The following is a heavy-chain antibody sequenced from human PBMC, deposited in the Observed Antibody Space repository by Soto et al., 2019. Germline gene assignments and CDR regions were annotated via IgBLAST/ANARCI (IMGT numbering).Heavy chain of an antibody. CDR1: GGSLSGYY. D-gene: IGHD3-16*01. Sequence: QVQLQHCGVGLLKPSETLSLTCAVYGGSLSGYYWSWIRQPPGKGLEWIGEINRSGSTNYIPSLKSRVIISVDTSKNQFSLKLSSVTAADTAVYYCARGLLGGAATWGQGTLVTVSS. J-gene: IGHJ5*02. CDR2: INRSGST. CDR3: ARGLLGGAAT. V-gene: IGHV4-34*01.